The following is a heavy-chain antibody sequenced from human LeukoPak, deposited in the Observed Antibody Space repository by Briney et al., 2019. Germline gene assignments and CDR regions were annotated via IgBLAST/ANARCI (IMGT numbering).Heavy chain of an antibody. V-gene: IGHV3-11*01. D-gene: IGHD3-10*01. Sequence: GGSLRLSCAASGFTVSSNYMSWVRQAPGKGLEWVSEISWNGDTIGYADSVKGRFLISRDNARRSLYLQMNSLRLEDTAFYYCASTYGSGSYLHSWGQGTLVTVSS. CDR1: GFTVSSNY. CDR3: ASTYGSGSYLHS. CDR2: ISWNGDTI. J-gene: IGHJ4*02.